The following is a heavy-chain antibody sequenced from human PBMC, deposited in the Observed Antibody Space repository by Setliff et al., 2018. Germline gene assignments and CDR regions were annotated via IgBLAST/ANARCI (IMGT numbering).Heavy chain of an antibody. J-gene: IGHJ6*03. D-gene: IGHD3-9*01. Sequence: ASVKVSCKASGGTFSSYAISWVRQAPGQGLEWMGGIIPICGTANYAQKFQGRVSITADRTTYTAYLELTSLTLEDTAVYYCATSPKKVTGSDYYNYYMDVWGKGTTVTVSS. CDR1: GGTFSSYA. CDR3: ATSPKKVTGSDYYNYYMDV. V-gene: IGHV1-69*06. CDR2: IIPICGTA.